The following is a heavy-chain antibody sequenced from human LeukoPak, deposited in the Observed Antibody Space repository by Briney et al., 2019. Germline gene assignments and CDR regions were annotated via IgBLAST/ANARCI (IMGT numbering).Heavy chain of an antibody. CDR3: ARDPRKKVWTGGQLGDP. Sequence: ASVKVSCKASGYTFTSYGISWVRQAPGQGLEWMGWINPNSGGTNYAQKFQGRVTMTRDTSISTAYMELSRLRSDDTAVYYCARDPRKKVWTGGQLGDPWGQGTLVTVSS. CDR2: INPNSGGT. V-gene: IGHV1-2*02. J-gene: IGHJ5*02. D-gene: IGHD3/OR15-3a*01. CDR1: GYTFTSYG.